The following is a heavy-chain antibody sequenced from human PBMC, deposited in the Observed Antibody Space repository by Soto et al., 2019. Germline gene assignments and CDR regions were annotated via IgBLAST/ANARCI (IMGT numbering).Heavy chain of an antibody. Sequence: SLTLSLTCVISGDSVSSNSAALNCIRHSPSRGLDWLGMTYYRSKWYNDYAISVKSRITINPDTSKNQFSLQLNSVTPEDTAVYYCARAPYSRGPPYYDYYGMDDWGQGTTVTDSS. CDR3: ARAPYSRGPPYYDYYGMDD. CDR1: GDSVSSNSAA. J-gene: IGHJ6*02. V-gene: IGHV6-1*01. D-gene: IGHD6-13*01. CDR2: TYYRSKWYN.